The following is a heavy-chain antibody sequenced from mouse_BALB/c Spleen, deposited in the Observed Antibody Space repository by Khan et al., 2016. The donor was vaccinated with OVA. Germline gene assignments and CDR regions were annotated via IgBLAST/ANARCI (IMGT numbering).Heavy chain of an antibody. J-gene: IGHJ2*01. CDR2: ISYSDVT. Sequence: LQLKEPGPGLVKPSQSLSLTCTVTGYSITSGYAWNWIRQFPGNKLEWMGYISYSDVTNYNPSLTSRISITRDTSKNEFFLQLNSVTTDDTATYYCARENYYGHYFDYWGQGTTLTVSS. V-gene: IGHV3-2*02. CDR3: ARENYYGHYFDY. CDR1: GYSITSGYA. D-gene: IGHD1-1*01.